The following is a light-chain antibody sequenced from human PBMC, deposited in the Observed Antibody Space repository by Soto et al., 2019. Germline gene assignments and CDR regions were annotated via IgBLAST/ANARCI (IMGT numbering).Light chain of an antibody. CDR3: HQYNKWPPRT. V-gene: IGKV3-15*01. CDR2: GAS. J-gene: IGKJ1*01. Sequence: EIVMTQSPGTLSVSPGERATLSCRASQSVGSNLAWYQQKPGQAPRLLIYGASTRATGIPARFSGSGSGTEFTLTISSLQSEDFAVYYCHQYNKWPPRTFGQGTKVEIK. CDR1: QSVGSN.